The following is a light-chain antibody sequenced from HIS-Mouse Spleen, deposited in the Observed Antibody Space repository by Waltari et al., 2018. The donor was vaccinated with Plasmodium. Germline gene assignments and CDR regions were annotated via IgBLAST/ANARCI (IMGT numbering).Light chain of an antibody. V-gene: IGLV3-10*01. Sequence: SYELTQPPSVAVSPGQTARITCSGDALPRKSDYWYQQKSGQAPVLVIYDDSKRPSGIPERFSGSSSGTMATLTISGAQVEDEADYYCYSTDSSGNHRVFGGGTKLTVL. J-gene: IGLJ3*02. CDR3: YSTDSSGNHRV. CDR1: ALPRKS. CDR2: DDS.